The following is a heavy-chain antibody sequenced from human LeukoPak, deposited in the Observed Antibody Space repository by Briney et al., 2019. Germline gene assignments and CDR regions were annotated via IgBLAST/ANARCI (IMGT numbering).Heavy chain of an antibody. V-gene: IGHV3-15*01. CDR3: YRGCGAFDI. CDR1: GFTLSNAW. CDR2: IKTKTNGGTT. D-gene: IGHD1-26*01. Sequence: GGSLSLSCAASGFTLSNAWMSWVRQAPGKGLEWVGRIKTKTNGGTTDYAASVKGRFTISRDDSKNTLYLQMSSLKTEDTAVYYCYRGCGAFDIGGQGTMVTVSS. J-gene: IGHJ3*02.